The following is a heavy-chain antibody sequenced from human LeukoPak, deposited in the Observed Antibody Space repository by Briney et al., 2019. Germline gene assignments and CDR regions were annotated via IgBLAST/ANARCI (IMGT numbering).Heavy chain of an antibody. J-gene: IGHJ4*02. CDR2: ISGSGGST. Sequence: GGSLRLSCAASGFTFSSYAMSWVRQAPGKGLEWVSGISGSGGSTYYADSVKGRFTIFRDNSKNTLYLQTSSLRAEDTAIYYCAKDFDYYHSSGYIDYWGQGTLVTVSS. D-gene: IGHD3-22*01. CDR1: GFTFSSYA. V-gene: IGHV3-23*01. CDR3: AKDFDYYHSSGYIDY.